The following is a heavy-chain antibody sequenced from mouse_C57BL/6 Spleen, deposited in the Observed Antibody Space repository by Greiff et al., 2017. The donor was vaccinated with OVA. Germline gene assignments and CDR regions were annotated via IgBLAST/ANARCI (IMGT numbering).Heavy chain of an antibody. CDR3: TRRGNYYGSSYGYFDV. CDR1: GYTFTSYW. J-gene: IGHJ1*03. Sequence: EVKLQESGTVLARPGASVKMSCKTSGYTFTSYWMHWVKQRPGQGLEWIGAIYPGNSDTSYNQKFKGKAKLTAVTSASTAYMELSSLTNEDSAVYYCTRRGNYYGSSYGYFDVWGTGTTVTVSS. D-gene: IGHD1-1*01. V-gene: IGHV1-5*01. CDR2: IYPGNSDT.